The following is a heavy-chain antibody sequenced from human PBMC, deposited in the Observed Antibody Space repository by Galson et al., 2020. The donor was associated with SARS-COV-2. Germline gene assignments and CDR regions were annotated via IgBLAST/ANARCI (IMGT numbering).Heavy chain of an antibody. CDR2: ISYDGDRT. CDR3: ANPYDSSGYGFFDY. J-gene: IGHJ4*02. Sequence: GSLRLSCEVSGFTFSRYAMHWVRQAPGKGLEWVAVISYDGDRTSYADSVKGRFTISRDNTGNTLFLQMNSLRADDTATYYCANPYDSSGYGFFDYWGRGARVTVSS. CDR1: GFTFSRYA. D-gene: IGHD3-22*01. V-gene: IGHV3-30*04.